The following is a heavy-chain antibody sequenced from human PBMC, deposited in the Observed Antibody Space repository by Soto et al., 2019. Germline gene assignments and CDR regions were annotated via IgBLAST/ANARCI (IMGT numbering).Heavy chain of an antibody. Sequence: GGSLRLSCAASGFTVSSNYMSWVRQAPGKGLEWVSVIYSGGSTYYADSVKGRFTISRDNSKNTLYLQMNSLRAEDTAVYYCARGAYSSGWYSERDDAFDIWGQGTMVTVSS. J-gene: IGHJ3*02. CDR1: GFTVSSNY. V-gene: IGHV3-53*01. CDR2: IYSGGST. D-gene: IGHD6-19*01. CDR3: ARGAYSSGWYSERDDAFDI.